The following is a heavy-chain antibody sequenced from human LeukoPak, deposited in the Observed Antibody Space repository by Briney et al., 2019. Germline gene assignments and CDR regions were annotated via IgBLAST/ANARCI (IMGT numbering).Heavy chain of an antibody. V-gene: IGHV3-7*01. CDR2: IKDDGSET. D-gene: IGHD3-16*02. CDR3: ARALPLPIVTTLNEHAFDL. Sequence: GGSLRLSCTASGFTFSNYWMNWVRQAPGKGLEWVASIKDDGSETYHVDSVKGRFTIARDNTKNSLRLQMNSLRVEDTAVYYCARALPLPIVTTLNEHAFDLWGQGTMVTVSS. CDR1: GFTFSNYW. J-gene: IGHJ3*01.